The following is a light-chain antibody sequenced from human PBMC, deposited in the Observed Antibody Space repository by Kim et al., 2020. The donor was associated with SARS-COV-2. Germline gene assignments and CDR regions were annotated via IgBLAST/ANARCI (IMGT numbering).Light chain of an antibody. CDR1: RSVRTY. CDR3: QQRTNWPLT. Sequence: LSPGERATLSCRASRSVRTYLAWYQQKPGQAPRLLISDASNRATGIPARFSGSGSETDFTLTISSLEPEDFAVYYCQQRTNWPLTFGGGTKVEIK. J-gene: IGKJ4*01. V-gene: IGKV3-11*01. CDR2: DAS.